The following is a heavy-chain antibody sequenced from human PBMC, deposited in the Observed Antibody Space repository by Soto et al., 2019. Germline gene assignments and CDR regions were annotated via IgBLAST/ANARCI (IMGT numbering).Heavy chain of an antibody. CDR3: AKDNGDYVFGY. CDR1: GFTFSSYW. V-gene: IGHV3-7*01. J-gene: IGHJ4*02. Sequence: GGSLRLSCATSGFTFSSYWMSWVRQAPGQGLEWVAIIKQDGSNKYYADSVKGRFTISRDNSKNTLYLQMNSLRAEDTAVYYCAKDNGDYVFGYWGQGTLVTVSS. D-gene: IGHD4-17*01. CDR2: IKQDGSNK.